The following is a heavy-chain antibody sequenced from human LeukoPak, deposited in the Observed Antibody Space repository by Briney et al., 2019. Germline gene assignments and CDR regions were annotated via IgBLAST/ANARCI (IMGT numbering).Heavy chain of an antibody. CDR1: GFTFSSYS. CDR2: ISSSSSYI. Sequence: GGSLRLSCAASGFTFSSYSMNWVRQAPGKGLEWVSSISSSSSYIYYADSVKGRFTISRDNAENSLYLQMNSLRAEDTAVYYCARDLNYYDSSGYYQSGTYYGMDVWGQGTTVTVSS. CDR3: ARDLNYYDSSGYYQSGTYYGMDV. J-gene: IGHJ6*02. D-gene: IGHD3-22*01. V-gene: IGHV3-21*01.